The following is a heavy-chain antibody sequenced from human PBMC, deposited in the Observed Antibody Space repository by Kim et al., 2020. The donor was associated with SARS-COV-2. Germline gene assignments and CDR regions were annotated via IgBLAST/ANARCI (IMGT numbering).Heavy chain of an antibody. D-gene: IGHD2-15*01. V-gene: IGHV3-74*01. Sequence: WGSLRLSCAASGFTFSRYCLNWIRQAPGKGLEWVACIYIDGSSPCYADSLRGLFTISRTTSKHTVYLQMPSLRAEDTAVYYCSNIGPLGADSWRASLYY. CDR1: GFTFSRYC. CDR3: SNIGPLGADSWRASLYY. J-gene: IGHJ4*01. CDR2: IYIDGSSP.